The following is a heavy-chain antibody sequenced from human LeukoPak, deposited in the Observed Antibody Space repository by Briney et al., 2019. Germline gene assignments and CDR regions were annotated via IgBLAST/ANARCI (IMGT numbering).Heavy chain of an antibody. CDR2: ISASGSST. D-gene: IGHD2-2*01. Sequence: PGGSLRLSCAASGFAFSTYSMNWVRQAPGKGLEWVSAISASGSSTSYADSVKGRFTLSRDNSKSTLYLQMNSLRAEDTAVYYCAKKVVSTVGPPRVFDIWGQGTMVTVS. CDR1: GFAFSTYS. CDR3: AKKVVSTVGPPRVFDI. V-gene: IGHV3-23*01. J-gene: IGHJ3*02.